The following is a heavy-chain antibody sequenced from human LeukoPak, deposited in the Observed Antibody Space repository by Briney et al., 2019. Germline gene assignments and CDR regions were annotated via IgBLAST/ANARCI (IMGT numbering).Heavy chain of an antibody. J-gene: IGHJ3*02. CDR3: ARDLYSSGWTDAFDI. Sequence: ASVKVSCKASGYTFTGYYMHWVRQAPGQGLEWMGWINPNSGDTNYSQKFQGRVSMTRNTSINTAYMELSRLTSDDTAVYYCARDLYSSGWTDAFDIWGQGTMVTVSS. V-gene: IGHV1-2*02. CDR1: GYTFTGYY. CDR2: INPNSGDT. D-gene: IGHD6-19*01.